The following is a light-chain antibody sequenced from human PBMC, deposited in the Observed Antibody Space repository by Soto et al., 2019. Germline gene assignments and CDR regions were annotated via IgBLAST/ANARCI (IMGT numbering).Light chain of an antibody. CDR1: QSVSSY. CDR3: QQHGTSPIT. V-gene: IGKV3-20*01. CDR2: GAS. Sequence: EIVLTQSPATLSLSPGERATLSCRAIQSVSSYLAWYQQKPGQTPRLLVYGASIRATGIPDRFSGSGSGTDFTLTISSLEPEDFAVYYCQQHGTSPITFGQGTRLEIK. J-gene: IGKJ5*01.